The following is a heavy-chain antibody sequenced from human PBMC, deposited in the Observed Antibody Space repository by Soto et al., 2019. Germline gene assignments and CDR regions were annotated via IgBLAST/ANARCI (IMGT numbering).Heavy chain of an antibody. J-gene: IGHJ4*02. CDR3: AKDPVDYDFWRVFDY. CDR1: GFTFSSYA. CDR2: ISGSGGST. Sequence: ESGGGLVQPGGSLRLSCAASGFTFSSYAMSWVRQAPGKGLEWVSAISGSGGSTYYADSVKGRFTISRDNSKNTLYLQMNSLRAEDTAVYYCAKDPVDYDFWRVFDYWCQGTLVTVSS. V-gene: IGHV3-23*01. D-gene: IGHD3-3*01.